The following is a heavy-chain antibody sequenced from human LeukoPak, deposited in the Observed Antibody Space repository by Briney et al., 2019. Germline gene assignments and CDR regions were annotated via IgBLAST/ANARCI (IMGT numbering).Heavy chain of an antibody. CDR2: TNPNSGNT. V-gene: IGHV1-8*01. D-gene: IGHD6-19*01. CDR1: GYTFTSYD. CDR3: ARDLYSSGGGGDY. Sequence: ASVKVSCKASGYTFTSYDINWVRQATGQGLEWMGWTNPNSGNTGYAQKFQGRVTMTRNTSISTAYMELSSLRSEDTVVYYCARDLYSSGGGGDYWGQGTLVTVSS. J-gene: IGHJ4*02.